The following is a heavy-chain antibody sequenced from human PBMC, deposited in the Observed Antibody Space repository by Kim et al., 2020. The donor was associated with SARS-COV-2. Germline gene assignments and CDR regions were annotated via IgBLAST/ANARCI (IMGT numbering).Heavy chain of an antibody. CDR3: ANGDSSSWYVGYYYYGMDV. Sequence: GGSLRLSCAASGFTFSSYAMSWVRQAPGKGLEWVSAISGSGGSTYYADSVKGRFTISRDNSKNTLYLQMNSLRAEDTAVYYCANGDSSSWYVGYYYYGMDVWGQGTTVTVSS. V-gene: IGHV3-23*01. CDR1: GFTFSSYA. D-gene: IGHD6-13*01. J-gene: IGHJ6*02. CDR2: ISGSGGST.